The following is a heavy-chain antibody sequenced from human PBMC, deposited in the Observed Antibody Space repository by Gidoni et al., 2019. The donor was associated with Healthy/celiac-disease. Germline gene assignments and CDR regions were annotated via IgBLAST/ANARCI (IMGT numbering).Heavy chain of an antibody. D-gene: IGHD6-6*01. V-gene: IGHV3-9*01. Sequence: EVQLVESGGGWVQPGRSLRLSCAASGFTFDDYAMHWVRQAPGKGLEWVSGISWNSGSIGYAESVKGRFTISRDNAKNSLYLQMNSLRAEDTALYYCAKTLVAARPYAFDIWGQGTMVTVSS. CDR3: AKTLVAARPYAFDI. J-gene: IGHJ3*02. CDR1: GFTFDDYA. CDR2: ISWNSGSI.